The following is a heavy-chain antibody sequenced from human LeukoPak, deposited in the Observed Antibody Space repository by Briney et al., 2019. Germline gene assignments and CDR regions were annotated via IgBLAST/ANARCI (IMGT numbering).Heavy chain of an antibody. D-gene: IGHD6-13*01. CDR2: INPNSGGT. CDR3: ARVRAAAGMEGFDY. Sequence: ASVKVSCKASGYTFTGYYMHWVRQAPGQGLEWMGWINPNSGGTNYAQKFQGRVTMTRDTSISTAYMELSRLRSDDTAVYYCARVRAAAGMEGFDYWGQGTLVTASS. CDR1: GYTFTGYY. V-gene: IGHV1-2*02. J-gene: IGHJ4*02.